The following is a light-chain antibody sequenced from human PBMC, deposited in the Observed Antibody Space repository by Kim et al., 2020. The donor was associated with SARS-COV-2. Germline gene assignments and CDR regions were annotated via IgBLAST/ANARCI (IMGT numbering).Light chain of an antibody. Sequence: QSVLTQPASVSGSPGQSITVSCTGTNSDVAGYNYVSWYQQHPGKAPKLMIYDVSLRPSGVSNRFSGSKSGNTASLIISGLQAEDEADYYCSSYTSSSTYVFGGGTKVTVL. CDR1: NSDVAGYNY. J-gene: IGLJ1*01. V-gene: IGLV2-14*01. CDR2: DVS. CDR3: SSYTSSSTYV.